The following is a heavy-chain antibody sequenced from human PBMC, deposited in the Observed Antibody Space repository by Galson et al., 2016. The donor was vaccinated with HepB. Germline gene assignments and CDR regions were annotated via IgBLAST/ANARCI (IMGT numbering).Heavy chain of an antibody. V-gene: IGHV3-21*01. CDR1: GFTFSSYS. J-gene: IGHJ4*02. Sequence: SLRLSCAASGFTFSSYSMNWVRQAPGKGLEWVSTISSRNTYIEYADSVKGRFTISRDNAKHSLYLQMNSLRAEDTAVYYCARWSIVVVPAAIRDKWGRIDYWGQGTLVTVSS. D-gene: IGHD2-2*02. CDR3: ARWSIVVVPAAIRDKWGRIDY. CDR2: ISSRNTYI.